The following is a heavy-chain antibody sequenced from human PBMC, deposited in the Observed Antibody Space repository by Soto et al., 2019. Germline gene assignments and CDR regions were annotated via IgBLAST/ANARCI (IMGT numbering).Heavy chain of an antibody. D-gene: IGHD2-8*01. J-gene: IGHJ5*02. CDR1: GFSFFSYA. CDR3: AKIEMGWFAH. V-gene: IGHV3-23*01. Sequence: GGSLRLSCTGSGFSFFSYAMSWVRQAPGRGLEWVSTISGSGGHTYYADSVKGRFVVSRDNDKNTVYLHMSSLTGEDTAVYFCAKIEMGWFAHWGQGTQVTVSS. CDR2: ISGSGGHT.